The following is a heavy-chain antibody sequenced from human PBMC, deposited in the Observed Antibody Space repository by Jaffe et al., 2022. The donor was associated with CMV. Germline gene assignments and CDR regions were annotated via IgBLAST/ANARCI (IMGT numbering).Heavy chain of an antibody. D-gene: IGHD5-18*01. CDR2: IYYSGST. CDR3: AREGGIQLFDY. J-gene: IGHJ4*02. Sequence: QVQLQESGPGLVKPSETLSLTCTVSGGSISSYYWSWIRQPPGKGLEWIGYIYYSGSTNYNPSLKSRVTISVDTSKNQFSLKLSSVTAADTAVYYCAREGGIQLFDYWGQGTLVTVSS. V-gene: IGHV4-59*01. CDR1: GGSISSYY.